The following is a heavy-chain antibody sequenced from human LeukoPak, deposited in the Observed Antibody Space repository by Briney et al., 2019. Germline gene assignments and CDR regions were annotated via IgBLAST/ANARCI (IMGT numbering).Heavy chain of an antibody. Sequence: PGGSLRLSCAASGFTFDDYGMSWVRQAPGKGLEWVSSISSSSSYIYYADSVKGRFTISRDNAKNSLYLQMNSLRAEDTAVYYCARDIAVAGTSYWGQGTLVTVSS. CDR2: ISSSSSYI. CDR3: ARDIAVAGTSY. CDR1: GFTFDDYG. J-gene: IGHJ4*02. D-gene: IGHD6-19*01. V-gene: IGHV3-21*01.